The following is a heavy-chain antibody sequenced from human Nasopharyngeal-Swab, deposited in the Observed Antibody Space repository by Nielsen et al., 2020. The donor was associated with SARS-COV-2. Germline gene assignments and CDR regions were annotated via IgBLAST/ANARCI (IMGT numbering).Heavy chain of an antibody. CDR3: ARAYCGGDCYSYDY. CDR2: IYYSGST. J-gene: IGHJ4*02. D-gene: IGHD2-21*02. CDR1: GGSVSSGGYY. V-gene: IGHV4-61*08. Sequence: SETLSLTCTVSGGSVSSGGYYWSWIRQPPGKGLEWIGYIYYSGSTNYNPSLKSRVTISVDTSKNQFSLKLSSVTAADTAVYYCARAYCGGDCYSYDYWGQGTLVTVSS.